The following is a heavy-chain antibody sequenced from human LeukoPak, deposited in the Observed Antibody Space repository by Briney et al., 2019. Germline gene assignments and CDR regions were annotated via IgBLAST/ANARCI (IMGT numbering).Heavy chain of an antibody. CDR2: LYNNGNS. CDR3: ARHARSSYDILSGYKRQKYYFDY. CDR1: GFTFSDYY. V-gene: IGHV4-38-2*01. J-gene: IGHJ4*02. Sequence: GSLRLSCAASGFTFSDYYMSWIRQPPGQGLEWIGSLYNNGNSFYNPSPKSQVTISVNTFKNQFSLKLTSVTAADTDVYYCARHARSSYDILSGYKRQKYYFDYWGQGTLVTVSS. D-gene: IGHD3-9*01.